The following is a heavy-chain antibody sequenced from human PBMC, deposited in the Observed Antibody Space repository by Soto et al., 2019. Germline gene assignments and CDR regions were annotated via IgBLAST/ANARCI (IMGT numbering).Heavy chain of an antibody. J-gene: IGHJ6*02. V-gene: IGHV1-24*01. D-gene: IGHD3-10*01. CDR2: FDPEDGET. CDR3: ATPLGGLVRGHQGGYYYYGMDV. Sequence: ASVKVSCKVSGYTLTELSMHWVRQAPGKGLEWMGGFDPEDGETIYAQKFQGRVTMTEDTSTDTAYMELSSLRSEDTAVYYCATPLGGLVRGHQGGYYYYGMDVRGQGTTVTVSS. CDR1: GYTLTELS.